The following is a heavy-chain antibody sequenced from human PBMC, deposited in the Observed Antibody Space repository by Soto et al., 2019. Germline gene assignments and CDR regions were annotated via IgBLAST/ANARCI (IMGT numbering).Heavy chain of an antibody. V-gene: IGHV3-66*01. CDR3: AREPGAAYD. D-gene: IGHD7-27*01. CDR1: GFTVSTKY. CDR2: IYSGGST. Sequence: EVQLVESGGGLVQPGGSLRLSCAASGFTVSTKYMSWVRQAPGKGLEWVSVIYSGGSTFYADSVRGSFTISRDNSKNTVNLQMNSLRAEDTAGYYCAREPGAAYDWGEGTLVIVSS. J-gene: IGHJ4*02.